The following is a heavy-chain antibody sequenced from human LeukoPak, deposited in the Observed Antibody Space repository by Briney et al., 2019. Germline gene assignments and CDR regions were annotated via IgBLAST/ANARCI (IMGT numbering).Heavy chain of an antibody. CDR2: ISGSGTTI. CDR1: GFTFSSYE. D-gene: IGHD5-18*01. J-gene: IGHJ4*02. V-gene: IGHV3-48*03. Sequence: GGSLRLSSAASGFTFSSYEMNWVRQAPGKGLEWISYISGSGTTIYYADSVKGRFTISRDNAKNSLYLQMNSLRAEDTAVYHCARRGYNYGYGDYWGQGTLVTVSS. CDR3: ARRGYNYGYGDY.